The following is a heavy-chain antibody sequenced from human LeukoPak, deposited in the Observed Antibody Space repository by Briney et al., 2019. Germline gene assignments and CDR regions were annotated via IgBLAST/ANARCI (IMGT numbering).Heavy chain of an antibody. D-gene: IGHD2-15*01. J-gene: IGHJ4*02. CDR1: GGSISSGDYY. Sequence: SETLSLTCTVSGGSISSGDYYWSWIRQPPGKGLEWIGYIYYSGSTYYNPSLKSRVTISVDTSKNQFSLKLSSVTAADTAVYYCARAGCPYYFDYWGQGTLVTVSS. CDR3: ARAGCPYYFDY. V-gene: IGHV4-30-4*08. CDR2: IYYSGST.